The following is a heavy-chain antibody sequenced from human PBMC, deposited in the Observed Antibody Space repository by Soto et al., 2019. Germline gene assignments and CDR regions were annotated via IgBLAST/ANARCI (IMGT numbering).Heavy chain of an antibody. CDR1: GYTFTGYY. D-gene: IGHD3-22*01. CDR3: ARDIHRLAYYYDTSGSYGNAFDI. V-gene: IGHV1-2*04. CDR2: INPNTGGT. J-gene: IGHJ3*02. Sequence: QVQLVQSGAEVRKPGASVKVSCKASGYTFTGYYMHWVRQAPGQGLEWMGWINPNTGGTNYAQKFQGWVTMTRDTSISTAHMELSRLRSDDTAVYYCARDIHRLAYYYDTSGSYGNAFDIWGQGTMVTVSS.